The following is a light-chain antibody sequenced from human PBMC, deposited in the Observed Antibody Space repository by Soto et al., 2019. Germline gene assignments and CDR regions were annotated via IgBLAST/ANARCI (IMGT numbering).Light chain of an antibody. Sequence: DIRMTQSPSTLSGSLGDRVTITCRASQTISSWLAWYQQKPGKAPKLLVYDASTLQSGVASRFSGSGSGTEFTLIISGLQPDDSATYYCQQYTNTNNPWMFGQGTKVDIK. CDR3: QQYTNTNNPWM. J-gene: IGKJ1*01. CDR2: DAS. V-gene: IGKV1-5*01. CDR1: QTISSW.